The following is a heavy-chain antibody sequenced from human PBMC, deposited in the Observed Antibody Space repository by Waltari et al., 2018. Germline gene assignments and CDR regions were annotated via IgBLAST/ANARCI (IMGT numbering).Heavy chain of an antibody. V-gene: IGHV3-15*01. CDR3: TTDQGDSYTFYSFDY. CDR1: GFTFGNTW. J-gene: IGHJ4*02. Sequence: EVQLVESGGGLVNPGGSLRLSCAASGFTFGNTWMDGVSQAPGKGLEWIARIKTQSDGGGATYYAAPVTGRFTVSRDDSKNMLYLQMSSLKTEDTAMYYCTTDQGDSYTFYSFDYWGQGTLVTVSS. D-gene: IGHD3-16*02. CDR2: IKTQSDGGGAT.